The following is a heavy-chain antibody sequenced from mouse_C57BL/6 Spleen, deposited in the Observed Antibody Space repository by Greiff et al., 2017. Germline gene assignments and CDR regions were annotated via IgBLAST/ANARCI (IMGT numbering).Heavy chain of an antibody. V-gene: IGHV1-64*01. D-gene: IGHD2-3*01. CDR1: GYTFTSYW. CDR3: ARGALDDGYYCDFDY. CDR2: IHPNSGRT. Sequence: VQLQQPGAELVKPGASVKLSCKASGYTFTSYWMHWVKQRPGQGLEWIGMIHPNSGRTNYNEKFKSKATLTVDKSSSTAYMQLSSLTSEDSAVYYCARGALDDGYYCDFDYWGQGTTLTVSS. J-gene: IGHJ2*01.